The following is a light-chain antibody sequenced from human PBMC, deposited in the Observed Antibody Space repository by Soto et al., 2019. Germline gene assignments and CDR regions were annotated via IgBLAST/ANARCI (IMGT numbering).Light chain of an antibody. CDR1: QSVSNNY. J-gene: IGKJ2*01. Sequence: EVVLTQSPGTLSLSPGETATLSCRASQSVSNNYLAWYQQKPGQAPRLLIFVSSERATTIPARFSGSGSWTDLMLTISRLEHEDVAVYYCQQYGSAPPYTYGQGTKLETK. V-gene: IGKV3-20*01. CDR3: QQYGSAPPYT. CDR2: VSS.